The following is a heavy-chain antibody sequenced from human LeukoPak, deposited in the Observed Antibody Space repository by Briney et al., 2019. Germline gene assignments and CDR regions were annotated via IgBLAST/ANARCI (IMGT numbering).Heavy chain of an antibody. J-gene: IGHJ4*02. Sequence: SETLSLTCTVSGGSISSGGYYWSWIRQHPGKGLEWIGYIYYSGSTYYNPSLKSRVTISVDTSKNQFSLKLSSVTAADTAVYYCARQLAFCAGDCYSDYFDYWGRGTLVTVSS. CDR3: ARQLAFCAGDCYSDYFDY. CDR1: GGSISSGGYY. D-gene: IGHD2-21*02. CDR2: IYYSGST. V-gene: IGHV4-31*03.